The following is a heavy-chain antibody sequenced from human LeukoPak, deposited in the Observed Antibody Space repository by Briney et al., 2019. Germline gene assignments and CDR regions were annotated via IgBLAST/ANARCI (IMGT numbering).Heavy chain of an antibody. CDR2: INSDGSST. D-gene: IGHD3-3*01. CDR1: GFTFSSYW. CDR3: ARGVATYVDFWSRYYYYFDY. V-gene: IGHV3-74*01. Sequence: PGGSLRLSCAASGFTFSSYWMHWVRQAPGKGLVWVSRINSDGSSTSYADSVKGRFTISRDNAKNTLYLQMNSLRAEDTAVYYCARGVATYVDFWSRYYYYFDYGGQACLVNV. J-gene: IGHJ4*02.